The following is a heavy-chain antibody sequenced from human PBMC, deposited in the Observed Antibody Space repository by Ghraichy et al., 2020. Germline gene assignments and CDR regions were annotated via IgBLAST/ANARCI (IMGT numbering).Heavy chain of an antibody. D-gene: IGHD3-22*01. CDR3: ARHGWGLYDSSGYYAH. CDR1: GFTFSSYW. Sequence: ESLNISCAASGFTFSSYWMSWVRQAPGKGLEWVADIKQDESEKYYVDSVKGRFTISRDNAKNSLHLQMNSLRAEDTAVYYCARHGWGLYDSSGYYAHWGQGSLVTVSS. CDR2: IKQDESEK. J-gene: IGHJ4*02. V-gene: IGHV3-7*03.